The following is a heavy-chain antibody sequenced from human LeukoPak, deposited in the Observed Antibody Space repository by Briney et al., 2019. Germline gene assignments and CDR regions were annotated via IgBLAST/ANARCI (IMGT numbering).Heavy chain of an antibody. D-gene: IGHD6-13*01. CDR2: IYPGASDI. J-gene: IGHJ4*02. V-gene: IGHV5-51*01. CDR1: GYIFTNYW. Sequence: GESLKISCKGSGYIFTNYWIGWVRQMPGKGLEWMGIIYPGASDIRYSPSFQGQVTISADKSISTAYLQWSSLKASDTAMYYCARAKIAAAGRDGTEYYFDYWGQGTLVTVSS. CDR3: ARAKIAAAGRDGTEYYFDY.